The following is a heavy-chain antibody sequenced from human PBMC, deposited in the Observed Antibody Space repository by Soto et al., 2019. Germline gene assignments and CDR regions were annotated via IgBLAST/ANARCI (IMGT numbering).Heavy chain of an antibody. CDR1: GGSITNYY. Sequence: QVQLQESGPGLVKPLETLSLTCTVSGGSITNYYCSWFRQSPGKGLEWIGYISYSGTSAYNLSLKRRVTMSVDTSKTQFSLMLESVTATDTAVYYCARHGFGSLHGLVDVWGQGTTVIVSS. CDR3: ARHGFGSLHGLVDV. J-gene: IGHJ6*02. D-gene: IGHD3-10*01. CDR2: ISYSGTS. V-gene: IGHV4-59*08.